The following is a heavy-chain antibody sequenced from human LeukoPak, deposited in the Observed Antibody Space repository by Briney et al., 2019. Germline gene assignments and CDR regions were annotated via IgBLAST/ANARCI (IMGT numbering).Heavy chain of an antibody. CDR1: GYTFTSYG. Sequence: ASVKVSCKASGYTFTSYGISWVRQAPGQGLEWMGWISAYNGNTNYAQKLQGRVTMTTDTSTSTAYMELSSLRSEDTAVYYCAREGGPGYYGSGSYPYWGQGTLVTVSS. D-gene: IGHD3-10*01. CDR3: AREGGPGYYGSGSYPY. J-gene: IGHJ4*02. V-gene: IGHV1-18*01. CDR2: ISAYNGNT.